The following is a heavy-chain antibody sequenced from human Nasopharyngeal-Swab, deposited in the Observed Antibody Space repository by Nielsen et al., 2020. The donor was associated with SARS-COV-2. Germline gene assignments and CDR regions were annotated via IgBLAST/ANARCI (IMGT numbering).Heavy chain of an antibody. CDR2: ISSSSSYI. Sequence: ETLSLTCAASGFTFSSYSMNWVRQAPGKGLEWVSSISSSSSYIYYADSVKGRFTISRDNAKNSLYLQMNGLRAEDTAVYYCARSSPKTKGMHDYWGQGTLVTVSS. CDR1: GFTFSSYS. J-gene: IGHJ4*02. V-gene: IGHV3-21*01. D-gene: IGHD1-7*01. CDR3: ARSSPKTKGMHDY.